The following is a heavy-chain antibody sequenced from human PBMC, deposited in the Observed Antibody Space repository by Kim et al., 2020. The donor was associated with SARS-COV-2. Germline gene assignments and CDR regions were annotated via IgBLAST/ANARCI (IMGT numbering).Heavy chain of an antibody. V-gene: IGHV3-23*01. Sequence: GGSLRLSCAVSGFTFSTYGMNWVRQAPGKGLEWVSSIDADGRSTYYADSVKGRFTVSRDISKNTLSLQMNSLRAEDTAVYYCARGRMSTDYWGQGTLVTVSS. CDR1: GFTFSTYG. J-gene: IGHJ4*02. CDR3: ARGRMSTDY. CDR2: IDADGRST. D-gene: IGHD2-15*01.